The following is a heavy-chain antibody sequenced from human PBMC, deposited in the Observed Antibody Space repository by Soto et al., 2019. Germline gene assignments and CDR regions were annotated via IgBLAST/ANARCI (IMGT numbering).Heavy chain of an antibody. CDR1: GGSISSGGYY. D-gene: IGHD2-15*01. CDR2: IYYSGST. Sequence: QVQLQESGPGLVKPSQTLSLTCTVSGGSISSGGYYWSWIRQHPGKGLEWIGYIYYSGSTYYNPSLKSRVTISVDTSKNQFYLKLSSVTAADTAVYYCARGLGYCSGGSCYDTRDAFDIWGQGTMVTVSS. CDR3: ARGLGYCSGGSCYDTRDAFDI. J-gene: IGHJ3*02. V-gene: IGHV4-31*03.